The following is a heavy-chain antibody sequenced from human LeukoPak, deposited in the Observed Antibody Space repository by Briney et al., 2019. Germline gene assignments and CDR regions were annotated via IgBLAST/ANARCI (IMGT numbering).Heavy chain of an antibody. V-gene: IGHV1-2*02. CDR3: ARQEYNWNDYYGMDV. CDR1: GYTFTGYY. D-gene: IGHD1-20*01. Sequence: VASVTVSCKASGYTFTGYYMHWVRQAPGQGLEWMGWINPNSGGTNYAQKFQGRVTMTRDTSISTAYMELSRLRSDDTAVYYCARQEYNWNDYYGMDVWGQGTTVTVSS. CDR2: INPNSGGT. J-gene: IGHJ6*02.